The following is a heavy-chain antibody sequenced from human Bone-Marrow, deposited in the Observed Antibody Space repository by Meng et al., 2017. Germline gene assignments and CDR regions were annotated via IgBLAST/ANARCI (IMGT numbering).Heavy chain of an antibody. CDR2: INPNSGGA. Sequence: ASVKVSCKASGYTFTGYYLHWVRQAPGQGLEWMGWINPNSGGANYAQRFQGRVTMTRDTSISTAYMELSSLRSDDTAVYYCAVGATRPFDIWGQGTMVTVSS. CDR3: AVGATRPFDI. V-gene: IGHV1-2*02. D-gene: IGHD3-10*01. J-gene: IGHJ3*02. CDR1: GYTFTGYY.